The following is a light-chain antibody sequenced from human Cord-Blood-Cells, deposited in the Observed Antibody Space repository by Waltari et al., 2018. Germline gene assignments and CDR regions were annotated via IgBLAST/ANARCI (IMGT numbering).Light chain of an antibody. CDR3: QQSYSTPYS. CDR2: AAS. J-gene: IGKJ2*03. V-gene: IGKV1-39*01. Sequence: IQMTQSPSSLSASVGDRVTITCRASQSISSYLNWYQQKPGKAPKLLIYAASSLQSGVPSRFSGSGSGTDCTLTISSLQPEDFATYYCQQSYSTPYSFGQGTKLEIQ. CDR1: QSISSY.